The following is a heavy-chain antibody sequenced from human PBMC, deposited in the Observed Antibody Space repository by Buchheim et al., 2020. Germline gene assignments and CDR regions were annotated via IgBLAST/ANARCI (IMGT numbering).Heavy chain of an antibody. J-gene: IGHJ4*02. D-gene: IGHD2-2*01. CDR2: ITSKSSTI. CDR3: ARGYCSGTSCQKSHMPVFDY. CDR1: GFIFSSYS. V-gene: IGHV3-48*02. Sequence: EVQLVESGGGLVQPGGSLRLSCAASGFIFSSYSMNWVRQAPGKGLEWVSYITSKSSTIYYADSVKGRFTISRDNAKNSLYLQMNSLRDEDTAVYYCARGYCSGTSCQKSHMPVFDYWGQGTL.